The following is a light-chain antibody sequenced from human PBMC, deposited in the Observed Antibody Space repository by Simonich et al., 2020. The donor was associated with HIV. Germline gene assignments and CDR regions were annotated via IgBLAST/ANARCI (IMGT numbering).Light chain of an antibody. V-gene: IGKV1-39*01. J-gene: IGKJ2*01. CDR1: LSINNY. Sequence: DIQMTQSPSSLSASVGDRVTITCQAILSINNYLNWYQQKPGKAPKLLIYAASSLQRGVPSRFRGSGSGTDFTLTISRLQPEDFATYFCQQSYITSYTFGPGTKLEIK. CDR3: QQSYITSYT. CDR2: AAS.